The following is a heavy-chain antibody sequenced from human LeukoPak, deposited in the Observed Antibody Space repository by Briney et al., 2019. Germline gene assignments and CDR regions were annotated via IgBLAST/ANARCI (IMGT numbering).Heavy chain of an antibody. V-gene: IGHV1-18*01. D-gene: IGHD6-19*01. J-gene: IGHJ6*03. CDR2: ISAYNGNT. CDR3: ARDKRVAVAGTYIYYYYMDV. CDR1: GYTFTSYG. Sequence: EASVKVSCKASGYTFTSYGISWVRQAPGQGLEWMGWISAYNGNTNYAQKLQGRVTMTTDTSTSTAYMELRSLRSDDTAVYYCARDKRVAVAGTYIYYYYMDVWGNGTTVTISS.